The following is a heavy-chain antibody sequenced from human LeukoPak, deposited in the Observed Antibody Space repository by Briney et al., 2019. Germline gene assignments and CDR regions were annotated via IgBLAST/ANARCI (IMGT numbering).Heavy chain of an antibody. D-gene: IGHD6-13*01. V-gene: IGHV1-2*06. CDR2: INPNSGGT. CDR1: GYTSTGYC. J-gene: IGHJ4*02. Sequence: ASVKVSCKASGYTSTGYCMHWVRQAPGQGLEWMGRINPNSGGTNYAQKFQGRVTMTRDTSISTAYMELSRLRSDDTAVYYCARGGGGPAAALDYWGQGTLVTVSS. CDR3: ARGGGGPAAALDY.